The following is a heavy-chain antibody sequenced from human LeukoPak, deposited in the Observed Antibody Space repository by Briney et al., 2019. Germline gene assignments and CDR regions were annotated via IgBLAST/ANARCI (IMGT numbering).Heavy chain of an antibody. V-gene: IGHV3-74*01. CDR3: ARASRTRPFDI. J-gene: IGHJ3*02. Sequence: QTGGSLRLSCAASGFTFSSYWMHWVRQAPGKGLVWVSRINSDGSSTSYADSVKGRFTISRDNAKNTLYLQMNSLRAEDTAVYYCARASRTRPFDIWGQGTMVTVSS. CDR1: GFTFSSYW. CDR2: INSDGSST.